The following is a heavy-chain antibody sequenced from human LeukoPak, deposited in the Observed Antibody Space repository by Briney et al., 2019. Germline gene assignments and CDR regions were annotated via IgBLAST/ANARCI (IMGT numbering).Heavy chain of an antibody. D-gene: IGHD6-19*01. Sequence: ASVKVSCKASGGTFSSYAISWVRQAPGQGLEWMGGIIPIFGTANYAQKFQGRVTITADKSTSTAYMELSSLRSGDTAVYYCARPRDPGLAVAIDYWGQGTLVTVSS. CDR2: IIPIFGTA. J-gene: IGHJ4*02. V-gene: IGHV1-69*06. CDR1: GGTFSSYA. CDR3: ARPRDPGLAVAIDY.